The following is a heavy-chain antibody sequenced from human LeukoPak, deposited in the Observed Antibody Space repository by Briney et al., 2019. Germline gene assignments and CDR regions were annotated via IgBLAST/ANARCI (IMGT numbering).Heavy chain of an antibody. J-gene: IGHJ4*02. V-gene: IGHV1-69*01. CDR3: ARGVGDFRYDFWSGYYTPYYFDY. CDR1: GGTFSSYA. CDR2: IIPIFGTA. D-gene: IGHD3-3*01. Sequence: GASVKVSCKASGGTFSSYAISWVRQAPGQGLEWMGGIIPIFGTANYAQKFQGRVTITADESTSTAYMELSSLRSEDTAVYYCARGVGDFRYDFWSGYYTPYYFDYWGQRTLVTVSS.